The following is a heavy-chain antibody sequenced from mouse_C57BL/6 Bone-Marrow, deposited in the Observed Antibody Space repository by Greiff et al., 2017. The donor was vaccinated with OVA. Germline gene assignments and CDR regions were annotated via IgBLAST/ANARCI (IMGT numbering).Heavy chain of an antibody. CDR3: AIQIITTIVN. Sequence: EVQRVESGGGLVKPGGSLKLSCAASGFTFSSYTMSWVRQTPEKRLEWVATISGGGGNTYYPDSVKGRFTISRDNAKNTLYLQMSSLRSEDTALYYCAIQIITTIVNWGQGTLVTVSA. V-gene: IGHV5-9*01. J-gene: IGHJ3*01. CDR2: ISGGGGNT. D-gene: IGHD1-1*01. CDR1: GFTFSSYT.